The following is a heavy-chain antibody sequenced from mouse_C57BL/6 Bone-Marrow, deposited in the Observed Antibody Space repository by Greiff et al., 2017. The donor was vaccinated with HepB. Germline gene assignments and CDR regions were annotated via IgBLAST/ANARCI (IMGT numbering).Heavy chain of an antibody. CDR2: IWSGGST. D-gene: IGHD1-1*01. CDR1: GFSLTRYG. CDR3: ARTYYYGFDY. Sequence: QVQLQQSGPGLVQPSQSLSITCTVSGFSLTRYGVHWVRQSPGKGLEWLGVIWSGGSTDYYAAFISRLSISKDNSKSQVFFKMNSLQADDTAIYYCARTYYYGFDYWGQGTTLTVSS. V-gene: IGHV2-2*01. J-gene: IGHJ2*01.